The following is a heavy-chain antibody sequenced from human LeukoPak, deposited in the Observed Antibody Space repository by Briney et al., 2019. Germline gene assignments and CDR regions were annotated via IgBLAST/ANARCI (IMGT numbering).Heavy chain of an antibody. CDR3: ATTSGSYYGGTFDY. J-gene: IGHJ4*02. CDR1: GFAFSSYA. D-gene: IGHD3-10*01. CDR2: INHSGST. Sequence: PGESLRLSCAASGFAFSSYAMNWVRQPPGKGLEWIGEINHSGSTNYNPSLKSRVTISIDTSKNQFSLKLSSVTAADTAVYYCATTSGSYYGGTFDYWGQGTLVTVSS. V-gene: IGHV4-34*01.